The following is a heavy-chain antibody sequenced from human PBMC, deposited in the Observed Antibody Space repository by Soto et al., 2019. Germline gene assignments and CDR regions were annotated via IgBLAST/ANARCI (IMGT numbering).Heavy chain of an antibody. Sequence: QVQLQESGPGLVKPSETLSLTCRVSGGSISGYYWSWIRQTPEKGLEWIGYIYYSGSTNYKPSLKSRVTILIDMSKNQFSLKLTSVTAADTAVYYCAAAPRYWGQGILVTVSS. CDR3: AAAPRY. D-gene: IGHD2-15*01. CDR2: IYYSGST. J-gene: IGHJ4*02. V-gene: IGHV4-59*01. CDR1: GGSISGYY.